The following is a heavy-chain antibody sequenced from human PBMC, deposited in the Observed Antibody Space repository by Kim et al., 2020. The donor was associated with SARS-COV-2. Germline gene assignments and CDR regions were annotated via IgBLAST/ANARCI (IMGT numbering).Heavy chain of an antibody. V-gene: IGHV3-21*01. Sequence: GGSLRLSCAASGFTFSSYSMNWVRQAPGKGLEWVSSISSSSSYIYYADSVKGRFTISRDNAKNSLYLQMNSLRAEDTAVYYCARVWGSNYPFDYWGQGTLVTVSS. J-gene: IGHJ4*02. CDR2: ISSSSSYI. D-gene: IGHD4-4*01. CDR3: ARVWGSNYPFDY. CDR1: GFTFSSYS.